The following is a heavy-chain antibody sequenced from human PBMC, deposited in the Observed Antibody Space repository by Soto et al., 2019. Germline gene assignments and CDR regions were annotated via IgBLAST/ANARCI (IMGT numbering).Heavy chain of an antibody. D-gene: IGHD6-19*01. J-gene: IGHJ6*02. V-gene: IGHV3-21*01. CDR1: GFTFNSYS. CDR2: ISSFSNYM. CDR3: ARGGGYSSTKPGPRQYDMDV. Sequence: EVQLVESGGGLVKPGGSLRLSCAVSGFTFNSYSMNWVRQAPGKGLEWVSSISSFSNYMYYTDSVKGRFTISRDNARNSLYLQMNILRAEDTAVYYCARGGGYSSTKPGPRQYDMDVRGQGTTVTVYS.